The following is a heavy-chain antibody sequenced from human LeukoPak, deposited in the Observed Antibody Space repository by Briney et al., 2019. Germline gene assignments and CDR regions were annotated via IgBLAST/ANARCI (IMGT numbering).Heavy chain of an antibody. CDR1: GFTFSSYA. CDR3: VSGRGYSSAAFDY. J-gene: IGHJ4*02. V-gene: IGHV3-23*01. CDR2: ISGSGGST. D-gene: IGHD6-19*01. Sequence: GGSLRLSCAASGFTFSSYAMSWVRQAPGKGLEWVSVISGSGGSTYYADSVNGRFTISSDNSKNTLYLQMDSLRAEDTAVSYCVSGRGYSSAAFDYWGQGTLVTVSS.